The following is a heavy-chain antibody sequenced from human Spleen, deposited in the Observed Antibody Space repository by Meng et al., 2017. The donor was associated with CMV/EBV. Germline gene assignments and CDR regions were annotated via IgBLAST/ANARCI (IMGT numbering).Heavy chain of an antibody. D-gene: IGHD2-2*01. CDR3: ATKGGLPGAPDN. V-gene: IGHV3-23*01. Sequence: ASGHIFTGYYMHWVRQAPGKGLYWGSAISTSGDSTYYADSVKGRFTISRDNSKSTLFLLMNSLRDEDTAIYYCATKGGLPGAPDNWGQGTLVTVSS. J-gene: IGHJ4*02. CDR1: GHIFTGYY. CDR2: ISTSGDST.